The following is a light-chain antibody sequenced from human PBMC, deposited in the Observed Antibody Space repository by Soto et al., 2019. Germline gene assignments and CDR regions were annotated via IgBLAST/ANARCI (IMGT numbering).Light chain of an antibody. Sequence: QSALTQPASVSGSPGQSITISCTGTSSDVGGYNYVSWYQQHPGKAPKLMIYEVSNRPSGVPPRFSGSKSANTASLTISGLQAADEADYYCNSYAGGLVLFGGGTKVTVL. V-gene: IGLV2-14*01. CDR1: SSDVGGYNY. J-gene: IGLJ2*01. CDR2: EVS. CDR3: NSYAGGLVL.